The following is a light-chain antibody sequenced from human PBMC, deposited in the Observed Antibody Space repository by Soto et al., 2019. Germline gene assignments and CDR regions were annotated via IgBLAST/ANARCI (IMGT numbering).Light chain of an antibody. CDR2: DVS. Sequence: QSALTQPASVSGSPGQSITISCTGTSSDVGGYNYVPWYQQHPGKAHKFMIYDVSNRPSGVSNRFSGSKSGNTASLTISVLQAEDEADYYCSSYTTSNTRQIVFGTGTKVTVL. J-gene: IGLJ1*01. V-gene: IGLV2-14*01. CDR1: SSDVGGYNY. CDR3: SSYTTSNTRQIV.